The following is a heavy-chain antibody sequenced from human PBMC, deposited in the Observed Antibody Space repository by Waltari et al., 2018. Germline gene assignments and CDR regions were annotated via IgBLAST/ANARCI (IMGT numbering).Heavy chain of an antibody. V-gene: IGHV4-59*01. CDR2: IYYSGGT. CDR3: ARFMEYCSSTSCYANFDL. CDR1: GGSISSYY. J-gene: IGHJ2*01. D-gene: IGHD2-2*01. Sequence: QVQLQESGPGLVKPSETLSLTCTVSGGSISSYYWSWIRQPPGKGLEWIGYIYYSGGTNYNPSLKSRVTISVDTSKNQFSLKLSSVTAADTAVYYCARFMEYCSSTSCYANFDLWGRGTLVTVSS.